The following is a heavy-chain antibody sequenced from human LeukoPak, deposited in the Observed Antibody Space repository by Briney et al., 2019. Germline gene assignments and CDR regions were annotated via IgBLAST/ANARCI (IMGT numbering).Heavy chain of an antibody. CDR1: GFTFTIYG. D-gene: IGHD7-27*01. V-gene: IGHV3-30*03. J-gene: IGHJ4*02. CDR2: ISYDGSKK. Sequence: PGRSLRLSCAASGFTFTIYGMHWVRQAPGKGLEWVAVISYDGSKKYYADSVKGRFTISRDNSKNTLYLQLNSLRAEDTAVYYCATPAPPQSSNWGGRLDYWGQGTLVSVSS. CDR3: ATPAPPQSSNWGGRLDY.